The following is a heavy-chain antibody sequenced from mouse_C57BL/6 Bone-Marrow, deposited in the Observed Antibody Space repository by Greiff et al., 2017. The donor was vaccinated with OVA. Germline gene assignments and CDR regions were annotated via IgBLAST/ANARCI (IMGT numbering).Heavy chain of an antibody. V-gene: IGHV1-62-2*01. J-gene: IGHJ2*01. CDR1: GYTFTEYT. CDR2: FYPGSGSI. Sequence: QVQLQQSGAELVKPGASVKLSCKASGYTFTEYTIHWVKQRSGQGLEWIGWFYPGSGSIKYNEKFKDKATLTADKSSSTVYMELSRLTSEDSAVYFGARDEGLYGSQGYYFDYWGQGTTLTVSS. CDR3: ARDEGLYGSQGYYFDY. D-gene: IGHD1-1*01.